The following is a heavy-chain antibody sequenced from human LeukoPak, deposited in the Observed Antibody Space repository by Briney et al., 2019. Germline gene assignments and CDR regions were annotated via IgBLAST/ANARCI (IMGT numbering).Heavy chain of an antibody. CDR3: AKSSGGAAAGGSFDY. CDR1: GFTFSSYA. V-gene: IGHV3-30*18. J-gene: IGHJ4*02. CDR2: ISYDGSNK. Sequence: GGSLRPSCAASGFTFSSYAMHWVRQAPGKGLEWVAVISYDGSNKYYADSVKGRFTISRDNSKNTLYLQMNSLRAEDTAVYYCAKSSGGAAAGGSFDYWGQGTLVTVSS. D-gene: IGHD6-13*01.